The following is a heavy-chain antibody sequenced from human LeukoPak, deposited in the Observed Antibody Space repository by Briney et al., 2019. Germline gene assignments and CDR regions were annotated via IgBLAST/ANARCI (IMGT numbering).Heavy chain of an antibody. CDR1: GFTFSSYE. Sequence: GGSLRLSCAASGFTFSSYEMNWVRQAPGKGLEWVSYVSSSGSTIYYADSVKGRFTISRDNAKNSLYLQMNSLRAEDTAVYYCARVGSVRGVTNYYYYMDVWGKGTTVTISS. CDR2: VSSSGSTI. V-gene: IGHV3-48*03. CDR3: ARVGSVRGVTNYYYYMDV. D-gene: IGHD3-10*02. J-gene: IGHJ6*03.